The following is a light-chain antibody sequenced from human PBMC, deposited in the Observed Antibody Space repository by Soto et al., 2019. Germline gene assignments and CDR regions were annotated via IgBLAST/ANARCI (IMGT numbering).Light chain of an antibody. V-gene: IGKV1-39*01. J-gene: IGKJ1*01. CDR3: QQTYTLPRT. CDR2: TTS. CDR1: QTVSKF. Sequence: DIHVTQSPSSLSASVGDRVTIACRASQTVSKFVNWYQQKPGKVPTLLIFTTSTLHSGVPSRFSGSGSGTEFTFTINGLQPEDFATYYCQQTYTLPRTFAQGTKVDIK.